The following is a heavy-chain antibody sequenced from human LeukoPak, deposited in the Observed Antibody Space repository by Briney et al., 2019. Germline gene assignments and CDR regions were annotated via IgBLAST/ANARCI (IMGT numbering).Heavy chain of an antibody. V-gene: IGHV3-15*01. CDR2: IKSKTDGGTT. CDR3: TTDLIGSGWYGLYGFLDY. J-gene: IGHJ4*02. CDR1: GFTFSNAW. Sequence: GGSLRLSCAASGFTFSNAWMSWVRQAPGKGLEWVGRIKSKTDGGTTDYAAPVKGRFTISRDDSKNTLYLQMNSLKTEDTAVYYCTTDLIGSGWYGLYGFLDYWGQGTLVTVSS. D-gene: IGHD6-19*01.